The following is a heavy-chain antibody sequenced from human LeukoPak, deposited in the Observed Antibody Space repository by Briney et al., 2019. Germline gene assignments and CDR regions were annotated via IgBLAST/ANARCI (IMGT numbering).Heavy chain of an antibody. CDR1: GGIFSSYA. CDR3: AREKDYGDYEGNWFDP. V-gene: IGHV1-69*05. Sequence: SVKVSCKASGGIFSSYAISWVRQAPGQGLEWMGGIIPIFGTANYAQKFQGRVTITTDESTSTAYMELSSLRSEDTAVYYCAREKDYGDYEGNWFDPWGQGTLVTVSS. CDR2: IIPIFGTA. D-gene: IGHD4-17*01. J-gene: IGHJ5*02.